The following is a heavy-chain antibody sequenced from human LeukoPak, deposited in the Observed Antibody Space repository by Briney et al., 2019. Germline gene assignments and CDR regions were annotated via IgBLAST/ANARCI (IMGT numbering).Heavy chain of an antibody. CDR3: ARVYGSGSYYRIFWFDP. J-gene: IGHJ5*02. V-gene: IGHV3-11*01. D-gene: IGHD3-10*01. Sequence: GGSLRLSCAASGFTSSDYYMSWIRQAPGEGLEWVSYISSSCNTIYYADSVKGRFTIARDNAKNSLYLQMNSPRAEDTAVYYCARVYGSGSYYRIFWFDPWGQGTLVTVSS. CDR2: ISSSCNTI. CDR1: GFTSSDYY.